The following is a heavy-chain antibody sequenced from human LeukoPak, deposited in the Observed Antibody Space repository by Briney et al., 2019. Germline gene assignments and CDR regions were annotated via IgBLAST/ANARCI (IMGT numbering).Heavy chain of an antibody. Sequence: ASVKVSCKASGYTFTSYAMHWVRQAPGQRLEWMGWINAGSGNTKYSQKFQGRVTITRDTSASTAYMELSSLRSEDTAVYYCARDLPDYWGQGTLVTVSS. CDR3: ARDLPDY. D-gene: IGHD2-21*02. CDR2: INAGSGNT. J-gene: IGHJ4*02. V-gene: IGHV1-3*01. CDR1: GYTFTSYA.